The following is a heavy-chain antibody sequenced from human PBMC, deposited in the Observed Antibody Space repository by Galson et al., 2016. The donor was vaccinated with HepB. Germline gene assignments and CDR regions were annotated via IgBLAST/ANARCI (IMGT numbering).Heavy chain of an antibody. CDR2: ISGHNGYT. Sequence: SVKVSCKASGYIFDTSGISWVRQAPGQGLDWLGWISGHNGYTKYAQKFQGRVTMTTDSSTGTAYMQLRSRRTDDTAVYFCARARYFGSGPRFDHWGQGTVVSASS. D-gene: IGHD3-10*01. CDR1: GYIFDTSG. V-gene: IGHV1-18*01. J-gene: IGHJ4*02. CDR3: ARARYFGSGPRFDH.